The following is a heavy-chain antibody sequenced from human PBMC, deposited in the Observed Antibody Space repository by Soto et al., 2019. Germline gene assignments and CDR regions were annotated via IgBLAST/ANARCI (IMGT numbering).Heavy chain of an antibody. V-gene: IGHV1-69*13. CDR2: IIPIFGTA. J-gene: IGHJ5*01. CDR3: TGFPIEKQLVVLETSNWFDP. Sequence: SVKVSCTASGGTFSSYAISWVRQAPGQGLEWMGGIIPIFGTANYAQKFQGRVTITADESTSTAYMELSSLRSEDTAVYYCTGFPIEKQLVVLETSNWFDPWGQGTMVTVSS. CDR1: GGTFSSYA. D-gene: IGHD6-13*01.